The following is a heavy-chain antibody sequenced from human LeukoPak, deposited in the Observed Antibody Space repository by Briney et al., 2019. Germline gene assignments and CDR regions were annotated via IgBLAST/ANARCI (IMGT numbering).Heavy chain of an antibody. CDR2: INWNGGST. Sequence: GGSLRLSCAASGFTFDDYGMSWVRQVPGRGLEWVSGINWNGGSTGYADSVKGRFTISRDNAKNSLYLQMNSLRAEDTALYYCASGMEGTGRYYNVYIYYWGQGTLVTVSS. CDR1: GFTFDDYG. J-gene: IGHJ4*02. V-gene: IGHV3-20*04. D-gene: IGHD3-10*01. CDR3: ASGMEGTGRYYNVYIYY.